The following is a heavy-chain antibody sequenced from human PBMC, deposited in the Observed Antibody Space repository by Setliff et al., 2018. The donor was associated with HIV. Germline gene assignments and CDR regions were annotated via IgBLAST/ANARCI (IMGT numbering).Heavy chain of an antibody. Sequence: SETLSLTCTVSGGSMRSRSDYWGWIRQTPGKGLERIGEIDHSGGTKYNPSLKSRVTISLDTSKNQFSLKLSSVTAADTAVYYCARARFWSGYYTGDNYYYMDVWGKGTTVTVSS. J-gene: IGHJ6*03. V-gene: IGHV4-39*07. CDR2: IDHSGGT. D-gene: IGHD3-3*01. CDR1: GGSMRSRSDY. CDR3: ARARFWSGYYTGDNYYYMDV.